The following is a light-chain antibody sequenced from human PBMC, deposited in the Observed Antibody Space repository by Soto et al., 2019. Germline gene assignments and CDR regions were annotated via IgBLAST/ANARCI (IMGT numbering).Light chain of an antibody. CDR1: QSISNY. V-gene: IGKV1-39*01. CDR3: QQSNTTEFT. Sequence: DIQMTQPPSSLSASVGDRVTITCRASQSISNYLNRYQQKQGKAPKLLSYAASSLQSGVPPKVSGRGSGTEFPRTIPSLHPEDFASYSCQQSNTTEFTFGPGTKCGYQ. J-gene: IGKJ3*01. CDR2: AAS.